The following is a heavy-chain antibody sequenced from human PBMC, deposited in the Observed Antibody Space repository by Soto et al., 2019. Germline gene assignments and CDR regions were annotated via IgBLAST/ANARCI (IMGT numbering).Heavy chain of an antibody. CDR2: IRDSGAST. Sequence: DVQLLDSGGGLVQPGGSLRLSCAASGFTFSSFAMSWVRQTPEKGLEWVSGIRDSGASTFYADSVKGRFTISRDNSKNSMDLEMNDLRVEDMAPYCCVTVARALRVPLFDSCRQGTLVTVSS. CDR3: VTVARALRVPLFDS. CDR1: GFTFSSFA. V-gene: IGHV3-23*01. D-gene: IGHD2-21*01. J-gene: IGHJ4*02.